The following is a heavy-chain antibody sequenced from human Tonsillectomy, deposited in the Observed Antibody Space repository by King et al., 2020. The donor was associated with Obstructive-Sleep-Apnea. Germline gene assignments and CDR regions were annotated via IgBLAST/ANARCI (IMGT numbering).Heavy chain of an antibody. D-gene: IGHD1-26*01. Sequence: QLQESGPGLVKPSETLSLTCTVSGGSIRSYYWSWIRQPPGKGLEWSAYFYYTGNTNYNPSLKSRVTISVNTSKNQFSLKLSSVTAADTAMYYCARLLWDAYSFDYWGQGTLVTVSS. J-gene: IGHJ4*02. V-gene: IGHV4-59*08. CDR3: ARLLWDAYSFDY. CDR2: FYYTGNT. CDR1: GGSIRSYY.